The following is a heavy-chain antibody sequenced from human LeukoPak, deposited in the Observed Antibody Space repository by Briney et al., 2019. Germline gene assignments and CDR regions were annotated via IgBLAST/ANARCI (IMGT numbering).Heavy chain of an antibody. Sequence: GASVKVSCKASGYTFTGYYMHWVRQAPGQGLEWMGWINPNSGGTNYAQKFQGRVTMTRDTSISTAYMELSRLRPDDTAVYYCARNGPGYCSSTSCYGEGPFDYWGQGTLVTVSS. J-gene: IGHJ4*02. CDR1: GYTFTGYY. V-gene: IGHV1-2*02. D-gene: IGHD2-2*01. CDR2: INPNSGGT. CDR3: ARNGPGYCSSTSCYGEGPFDY.